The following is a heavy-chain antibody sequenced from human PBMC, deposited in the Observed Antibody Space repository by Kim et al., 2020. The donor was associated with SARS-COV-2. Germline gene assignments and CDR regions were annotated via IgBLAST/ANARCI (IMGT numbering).Heavy chain of an antibody. V-gene: IGHV3-23*01. Sequence: GGSLRLSCAASGFTFSSYAMSWVRQAPGKGLEWVSAISGSGGSTYYADSVKGRFTISRDNSKNTLYLQMNSLRAEDTAVYYCAKDCSGGSCYSAHFGLGYWGQGTLVTVSS. CDR1: GFTFSSYA. CDR2: ISGSGGST. CDR3: AKDCSGGSCYSAHFGLGY. J-gene: IGHJ4*02. D-gene: IGHD2-15*01.